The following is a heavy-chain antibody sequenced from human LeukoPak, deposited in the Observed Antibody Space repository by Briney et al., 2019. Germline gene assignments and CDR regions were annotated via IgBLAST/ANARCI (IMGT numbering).Heavy chain of an antibody. Sequence: GGSLRLSCGASGFSVTDNYMSWVRQAPGEGLEWVSVLYTGGSSYYADSVKSRFTISRDRSSNTLFLQMKNLRAEDTAIYYCALHVDTNAYSKIAQIYFQQWGQGTRVTVSS. V-gene: IGHV3-66*01. J-gene: IGHJ1*01. CDR3: ALHVDTNAYSKIAQIYFQQ. CDR2: LYTGGSS. D-gene: IGHD3-16*01. CDR1: GFSVTDNY.